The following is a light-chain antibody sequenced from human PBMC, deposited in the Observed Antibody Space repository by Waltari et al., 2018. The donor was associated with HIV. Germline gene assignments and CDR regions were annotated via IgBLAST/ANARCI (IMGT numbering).Light chain of an antibody. CDR3: QVWDRRSDHWL. CDR2: YRR. Sequence: SFVLTQPPSVSVAPGQTAIISCGGDNLGSDSVHWYQQRPGQAPRLLIYYRRDRPSGIPERFSGSRSGNTATLTITTVEAGDEADYYCQVWDRRSDHWLFGGGTKLTVL. J-gene: IGLJ3*02. CDR1: NLGSDS. V-gene: IGLV3-21*04.